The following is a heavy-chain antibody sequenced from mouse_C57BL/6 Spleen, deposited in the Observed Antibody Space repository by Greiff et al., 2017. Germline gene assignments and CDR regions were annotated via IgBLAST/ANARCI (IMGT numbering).Heavy chain of an antibody. V-gene: IGHV3-6*01. Sequence: EVQLQQSGPGLVKPSQSLSLTCSVTGYSITSGYYWNWIRQFPGNKLEWMGYISYDGSNNYNPSLKNRISITRDTSKNQFFLKLNSVTTEDTATYYCARERAGEWYFDVWGTGTTVTVSS. CDR3: ARERAGEWYFDV. CDR2: ISYDGSN. D-gene: IGHD3-3*01. CDR1: GYSITSGYY. J-gene: IGHJ1*03.